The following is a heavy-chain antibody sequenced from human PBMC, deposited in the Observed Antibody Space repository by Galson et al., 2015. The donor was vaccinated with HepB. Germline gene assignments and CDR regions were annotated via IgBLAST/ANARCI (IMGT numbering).Heavy chain of an antibody. CDR3: AKDRNVLRFLEWFHDY. J-gene: IGHJ4*02. CDR2: ISGSGDRT. D-gene: IGHD3-3*01. V-gene: IGHV3-23*01. Sequence: SLRLSCAASGFIFSRYTMSWVGHAAGKGLEWVSGISGSGDRTYYTDSVKGRFTISRDNSKNKVYLQMNSLRAEDTAVYYCAKDRNVLRFLEWFHDYWGQGILVTVSS. CDR1: GFIFSRYT.